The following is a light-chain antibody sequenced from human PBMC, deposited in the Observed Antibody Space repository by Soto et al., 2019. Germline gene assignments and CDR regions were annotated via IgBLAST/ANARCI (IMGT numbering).Light chain of an antibody. Sequence: DIVLTQSPGTLSLSPGERATLSCRASQSVSSSYLAWYQQKPGQTPRLLIYGASSRATGIPDRFSGSGSGTDFTLTISRQEPEDFAVYYCQQYGSSPGTFGQGPKLDIK. CDR1: QSVSSSY. CDR3: QQYGSSPGT. CDR2: GAS. V-gene: IGKV3-20*01. J-gene: IGKJ2*02.